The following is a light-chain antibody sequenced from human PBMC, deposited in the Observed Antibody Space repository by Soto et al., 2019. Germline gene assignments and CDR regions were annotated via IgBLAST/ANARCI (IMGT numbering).Light chain of an antibody. CDR3: QHYNDYSST. V-gene: IGKV1-5*01. J-gene: IGKJ3*01. Sequence: DIQMTQSPSTLSASLGDRVTITCRASQNIRSWLAWYQQKAGRAPAVLIYDATVLESGVPSRFSGSGSGTEFTLTNSSLQPDDFATYYCQHYNDYSSTFGHETKVDIK. CDR2: DAT. CDR1: QNIRSW.